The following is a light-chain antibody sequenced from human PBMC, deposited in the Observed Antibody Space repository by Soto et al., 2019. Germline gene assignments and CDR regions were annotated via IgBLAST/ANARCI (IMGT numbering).Light chain of an antibody. J-gene: IGKJ5*01. CDR1: QSVSSSY. Sequence: VMTRSPGTLSVFQEERVTLSCRASQSVSSSYLGWYQQKPGQAPRLLIYGASTRATGIPARFSGSGSGTDFTLTISSLEPEDFALYYCQQRSNWPITFAQGTRLEIK. CDR3: QQRSNWPIT. V-gene: IGKV3D-20*02. CDR2: GAS.